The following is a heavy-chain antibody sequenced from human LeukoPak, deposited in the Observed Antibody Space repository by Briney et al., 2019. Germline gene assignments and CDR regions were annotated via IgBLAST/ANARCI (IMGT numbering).Heavy chain of an antibody. Sequence: SEALSLTCTVSGASISSGGYYWSWIRQHPGKGLEWIGYIYYSGSTYYNPSLKSRVTISVDTSKNQFSLKLSSVTAADTAVYYCARDAAGGGFGYWGQGTLVTVSS. D-gene: IGHD2-15*01. CDR1: GASISSGGYY. J-gene: IGHJ4*02. CDR3: ARDAAGGGFGY. V-gene: IGHV4-31*03. CDR2: IYYSGST.